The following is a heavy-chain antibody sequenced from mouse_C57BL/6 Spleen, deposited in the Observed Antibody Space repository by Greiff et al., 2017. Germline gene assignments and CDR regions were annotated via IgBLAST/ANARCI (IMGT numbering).Heavy chain of an antibody. CDR3: ASSYPYFDY. CDR2: INPNNGGT. V-gene: IGHV1-26*01. D-gene: IGHD6-5*01. CDR1: GYTFTDYY. J-gene: IGHJ2*01. Sequence: VQLQQSGPELVKPGASVKISCKASGYTFTDYYMNWVKQSHGKSLEWIGDINPNNGGTSYNQKFKGKATLTVDKSSSTAYMELRTLTSEDSAVYYCASSYPYFDYWGQGTTLTVSS.